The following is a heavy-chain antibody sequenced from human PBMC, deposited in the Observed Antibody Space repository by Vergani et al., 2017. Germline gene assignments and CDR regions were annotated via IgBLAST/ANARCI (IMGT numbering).Heavy chain of an antibody. Sequence: EVQLVQSGAEVKKPGESLKISCKGSGYSFTSYWIGWVRQMPGKGLEWMGTIYPGDSDTRYSPSFQGQVNISADKSISTAYLQWSSLKASDTAMYYCAREVVGEYSSSSGAFDIWGQGTMVTVSS. V-gene: IGHV5-51*03. J-gene: IGHJ3*02. CDR1: GYSFTSYW. CDR3: AREVVGEYSSSSGAFDI. CDR2: IYPGDSDT. D-gene: IGHD6-6*01.